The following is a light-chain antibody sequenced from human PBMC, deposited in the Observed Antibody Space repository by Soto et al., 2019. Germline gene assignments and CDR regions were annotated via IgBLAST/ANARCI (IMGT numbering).Light chain of an antibody. V-gene: IGLV2-23*01. J-gene: IGLJ2*01. CDR1: SSDLGSYNL. Sequence: QSALTQPASVSGSPGQSITISCTGTSSDLGSYNLVSWYQHHPGKAPKLMIYEDTKWPSGVSHRFSGSKSGNTASLTISGLQAEDEADYYCCSYAGSRTYVVFGGGTKLTVL. CDR2: EDT. CDR3: CSYAGSRTYVV.